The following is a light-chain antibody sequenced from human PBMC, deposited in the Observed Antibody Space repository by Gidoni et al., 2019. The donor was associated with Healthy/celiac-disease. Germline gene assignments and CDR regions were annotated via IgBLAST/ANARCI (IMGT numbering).Light chain of an antibody. CDR2: AAS. Sequence: DSQMTQAPDSVAASVGDRVTITCRASQGISSWLAWYQQKPGKAPKLLIYAASSLQSVVPSRFHGSGSVTDFTLTISSLQPEYVATYYCQQANSFPTTCGGGTKVEIK. V-gene: IGKV1D-12*01. J-gene: IGKJ4*01. CDR1: QGISSW. CDR3: QQANSFPTT.